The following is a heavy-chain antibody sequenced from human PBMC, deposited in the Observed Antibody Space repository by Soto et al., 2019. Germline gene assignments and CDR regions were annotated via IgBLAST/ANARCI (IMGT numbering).Heavy chain of an antibody. Sequence: SGGSLRLSCAASGFTFSSYSMNWVRQAPGKGLEWVSSISSSSYIYYAASVKGRFTISRDNAKNSLYLQMNSLRAEDTAVYYCARGGAANLWWFDPWGQGTLVTVSS. CDR1: GFTFSSYS. D-gene: IGHD2-15*01. CDR2: ISSSSYI. CDR3: ARGGAANLWWFDP. J-gene: IGHJ5*02. V-gene: IGHV3-21*01.